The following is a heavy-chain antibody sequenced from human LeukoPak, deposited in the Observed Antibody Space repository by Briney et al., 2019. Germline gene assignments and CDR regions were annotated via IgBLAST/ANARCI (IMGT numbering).Heavy chain of an antibody. CDR1: GYSFTDYY. J-gene: IGHJ5*02. V-gene: IGHV1-2*02. CDR2: INPNSGGT. D-gene: IGHD2-21*01. Sequence: SVKVSCKTSGYSFTDYYMHWVRQAPGQGLEWMGWINPNSGGTSSAQKFQGRVTMTRDTSITTVYMEVSWLTSDDTAIYYCARADRLHGGPYLIGPWGQGTLVTVSS. CDR3: ARADRLHGGPYLIGP.